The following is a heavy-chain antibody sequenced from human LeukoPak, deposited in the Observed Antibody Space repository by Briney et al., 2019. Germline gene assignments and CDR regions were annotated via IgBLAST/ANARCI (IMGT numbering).Heavy chain of an antibody. V-gene: IGHV4-34*01. CDR2: INHSGST. D-gene: IGHD2-15*01. CDR3: ARAAYCSGGSCYPDAFDI. Sequence: SETLSLTCPVYGGSFSGYYWSWIRQPPGKGLEWIGEINHSGSTNHNPSPKSRVTISVDTSKNQFSLKLSSVTAADTAVYYCARAAYCSGGSCYPDAFDIWGQGTMVTVSS. CDR1: GGSFSGYY. J-gene: IGHJ3*02.